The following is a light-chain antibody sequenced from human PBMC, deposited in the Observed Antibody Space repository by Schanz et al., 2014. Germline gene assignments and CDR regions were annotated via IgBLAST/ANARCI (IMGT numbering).Light chain of an antibody. CDR1: QGIGSY. J-gene: IGKJ1*01. V-gene: IGKV1-27*01. Sequence: DIQMTQSPSSLSASVGDRVTITCRASQGIGSYLVWYQQKPGKVPKLLIYGASTLQSGVPSRFSGSGSGTDFTLTLSSLQPEDVATYYCQKYDGAPWTFGQGTKVEIK. CDR2: GAS. CDR3: QKYDGAPWT.